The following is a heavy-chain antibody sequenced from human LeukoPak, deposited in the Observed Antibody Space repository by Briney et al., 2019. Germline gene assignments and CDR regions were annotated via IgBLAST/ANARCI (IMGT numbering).Heavy chain of an antibody. CDR2: ISWNSGSI. V-gene: IGHV3-9*01. Sequence: PGRSLRLSCAASGFTFDDYAMHWVRQAPGKGLEWVSGISWNSGSIGYADSVKGRFTISRDNAKNSLYLQMNSLTAEDTALYYCASYSSSLDAFDIWGQGTMVTVSS. CDR3: ASYSSSLDAFDI. J-gene: IGHJ3*02. D-gene: IGHD6-13*01. CDR1: GFTFDDYA.